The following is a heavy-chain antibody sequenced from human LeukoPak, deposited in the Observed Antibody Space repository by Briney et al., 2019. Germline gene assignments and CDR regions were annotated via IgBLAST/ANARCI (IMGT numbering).Heavy chain of an antibody. Sequence: VGALRLSCAASGFTFDDYGMSWVRQAPGKGLEWGSGINWNGGITGYADSVKGRFTISRDNTKNSLYLQMNSLREEETALYYCARDVCELRDSFDYWGQGTLVTVSS. V-gene: IGHV3-20*04. CDR1: GFTFDDYG. D-gene: IGHD1-26*01. CDR2: INWNGGIT. CDR3: ARDVCELRDSFDY. J-gene: IGHJ4*02.